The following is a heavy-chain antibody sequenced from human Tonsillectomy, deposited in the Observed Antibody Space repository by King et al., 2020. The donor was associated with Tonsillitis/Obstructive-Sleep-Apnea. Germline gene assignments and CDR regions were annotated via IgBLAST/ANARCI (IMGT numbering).Heavy chain of an antibody. CDR1: GFSLRTSGVR. J-gene: IGHJ4*02. D-gene: IGHD1-14*01. V-gene: IGHV2-5*02. CDR3: AHAADHNQMGLFFH. Sequence: ITLKESGPTLVKPTQTLTLNCTFSGFSLRTSGVRVGWIRQPPGKALEWLALIYWDDDKRYSPSLKTRLTVTKDTSKNQVVLTMTNMDPVDTATYYCAHAADHNQMGLFFHWGQGTLVTVSS. CDR2: IYWDDDK.